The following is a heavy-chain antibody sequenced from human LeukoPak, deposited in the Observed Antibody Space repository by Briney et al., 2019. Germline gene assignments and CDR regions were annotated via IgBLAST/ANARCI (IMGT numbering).Heavy chain of an antibody. V-gene: IGHV1-2*02. D-gene: IGHD2-15*01. CDR1: GYTFTGYH. CDR2: INPNSGGT. J-gene: IGHJ4*02. CDR3: ARDLLPSHFAFDY. Sequence: ASVKVSCKASGYTFTGYHMHWVRLAPGQGLEWMGWINPNSGGTKNAQRFQGRVTMTRDTSISIVYMELSRLRSDDTAVYYCARDLLPSHFAFDYWGQGTLVTVSS.